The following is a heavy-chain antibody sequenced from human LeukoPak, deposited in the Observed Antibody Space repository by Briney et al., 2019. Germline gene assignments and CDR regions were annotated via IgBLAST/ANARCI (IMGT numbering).Heavy chain of an antibody. V-gene: IGHV4-59*12. CDR2: IYYSGST. Sequence: SETLSLTCTVSGGSISSYYWSWIRQPPGKGLEWIGYIYYSGSTNYNPSLKSRVTISVDTSKNQFSLKLSSVTAADTAVYYCARGTVVTPQQFDYWGQGTLVTVSS. D-gene: IGHD4-23*01. CDR3: ARGTVVTPQQFDY. J-gene: IGHJ4*02. CDR1: GGSISSYY.